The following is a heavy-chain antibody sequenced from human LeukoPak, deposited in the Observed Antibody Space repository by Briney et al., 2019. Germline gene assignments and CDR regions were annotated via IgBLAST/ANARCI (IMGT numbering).Heavy chain of an antibody. D-gene: IGHD1/OR15-1a*01. J-gene: IGHJ6*02. CDR2: IYYSGST. Sequence: SETLSLTCTVSGGPISSGDYYWSWIRQPPGKGLEWIGYIYYSGSTYYNPSLKSRVTISVDTSKNQFSLKLSSVTAADTAVYYCARVDENKQSGGMGVWGQGTTVTVSS. CDR1: GGPISSGDYY. CDR3: ARVDENKQSGGMGV. V-gene: IGHV4-30-4*01.